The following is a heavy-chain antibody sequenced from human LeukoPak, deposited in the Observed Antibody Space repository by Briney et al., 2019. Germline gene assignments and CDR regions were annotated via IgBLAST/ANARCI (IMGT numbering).Heavy chain of an antibody. V-gene: IGHV4-34*01. D-gene: IGHD5-18*01. CDR3: ARRKDTAMVLVGWYFDL. J-gene: IGHJ2*01. CDR1: GGSFSGYY. Sequence: SETLSLTCAVYGGSFSGYYWSWIRQPPGKGLEWIGEINHSGSTNYNPSLKSRVTISVDTSKNQFSLKLSSVTAADTAVYYCARRKDTAMVLVGWYFDLWGRGTLVTVSS. CDR2: INHSGST.